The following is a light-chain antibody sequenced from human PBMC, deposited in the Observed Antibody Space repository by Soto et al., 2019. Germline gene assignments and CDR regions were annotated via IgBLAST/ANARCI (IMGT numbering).Light chain of an antibody. Sequence: DIQMTQSPTSLSASVGDRVTITCRASQGIRNFVAWYQQKPGKAPKLLIYAASTLQSGVPSRFSGSGSGTAFTLTLNSLQPEDVATYSCQKYSSVPVFGPGTKVDI. CDR2: AAS. CDR3: QKYSSVPV. J-gene: IGKJ3*01. V-gene: IGKV1-27*01. CDR1: QGIRNF.